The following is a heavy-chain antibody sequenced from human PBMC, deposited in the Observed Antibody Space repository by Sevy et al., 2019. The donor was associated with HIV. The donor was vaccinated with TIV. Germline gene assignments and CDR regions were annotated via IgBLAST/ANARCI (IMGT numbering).Heavy chain of an antibody. CDR3: AKSDILPNYYKSGFGY. J-gene: IGHJ4*02. D-gene: IGHD3-9*01. CDR1: GFAFSTYS. CDR2: ISGSGDST. V-gene: IGHV3-23*01. Sequence: GESLKISCVASGFAFSTYSMSWVRQAPGKGLEWVSDISGSGDSTYYADSVKGRFTISRDNSKKTLYLQMNSLRAEDTAVYYCAKSDILPNYYKSGFGYWGQGTLVTVSS.